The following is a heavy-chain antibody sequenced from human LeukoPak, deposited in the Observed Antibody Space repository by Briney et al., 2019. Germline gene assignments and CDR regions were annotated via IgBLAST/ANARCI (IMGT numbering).Heavy chain of an antibody. Sequence: TLSLTCTVSGDSISSGGYYWNWIRQHPGKGLEWIGYIYYSGSTYYNPSLKSRVTISVDTSKNQFSLKLSSVTAADTAVYYCARALRLNGDYGYRVPFYHHWGQGTLVTVSS. CDR3: ARALRLNGDYGYRVPFYHH. CDR1: GDSISSGGYY. V-gene: IGHV4-31*03. J-gene: IGHJ1*01. CDR2: IYYSGST. D-gene: IGHD4-17*01.